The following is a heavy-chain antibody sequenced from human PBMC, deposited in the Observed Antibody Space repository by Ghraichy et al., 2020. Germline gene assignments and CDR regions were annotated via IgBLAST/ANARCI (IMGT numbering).Heavy chain of an antibody. CDR2: IYYSGST. CDR1: GGSTSSYY. D-gene: IGHD2-21*01. Sequence: SETLPLTCTVSGGSTSSYYWSWIRQPPGKGLEWIGYIYYSGSTNYNPSLKSRVTISVDTSKNQFSLKLSSVTAADTAVYYCACLLSGYWGQGTLVTVSS. V-gene: IGHV4-59*01. J-gene: IGHJ4*02. CDR3: ACLLSGY.